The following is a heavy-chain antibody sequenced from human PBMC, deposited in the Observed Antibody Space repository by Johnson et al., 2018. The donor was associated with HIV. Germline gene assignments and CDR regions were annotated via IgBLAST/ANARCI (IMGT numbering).Heavy chain of an antibody. Sequence: VQLVESGGGVVRPGGSLRLSCAASGFTFSSYAMHWVRQAPGTGLAWVSAISGSGGSTYYADSVKGRFTISRDNSKNTLYLQMNSLRAEDTAVYYCAKAYSSSWYGLDAFDIWGQGTMVTVSS. V-gene: IGHV3-23*04. J-gene: IGHJ3*02. D-gene: IGHD6-13*01. CDR2: ISGSGGST. CDR3: AKAYSSSWYGLDAFDI. CDR1: GFTFSSYA.